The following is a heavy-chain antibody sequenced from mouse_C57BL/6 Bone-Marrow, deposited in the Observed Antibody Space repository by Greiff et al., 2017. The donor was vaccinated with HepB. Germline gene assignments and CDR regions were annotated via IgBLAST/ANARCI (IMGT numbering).Heavy chain of an antibody. CDR3: ARGYPYYNGTSYYYAMDY. CDR2: IDPANGNT. D-gene: IGHD1-1*01. V-gene: IGHV14-3*01. Sequence: EVQLQQSVAELVRPGASVKLSCTASGFNIKNTYMHWVKQRPEQGLEWIGRIDPANGNTKYAPKFQGKATITADTSSNTASLQLSSLTSEDPAIYYCARGYPYYNGTSYYYAMDYWGQGTSVTVSS. CDR1: GFNIKNTY. J-gene: IGHJ4*01.